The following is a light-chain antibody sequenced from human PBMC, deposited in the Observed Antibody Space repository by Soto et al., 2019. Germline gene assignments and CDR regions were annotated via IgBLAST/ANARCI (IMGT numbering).Light chain of an antibody. CDR3: LSYDSSLSADV. CDR2: DNN. J-gene: IGLJ1*01. CDR1: SSNIGAGYH. V-gene: IGLV1-40*01. Sequence: QSVLTQPPSVSEAPGQRVTISCTGGSSNIGAGYHVHWYQQLPGTAPKLLIFDNNNRPSGVPDRFSGSKSGTSASMAITGLQAEDEADYYCLSYDSSLSADVFGTGTKVTVL.